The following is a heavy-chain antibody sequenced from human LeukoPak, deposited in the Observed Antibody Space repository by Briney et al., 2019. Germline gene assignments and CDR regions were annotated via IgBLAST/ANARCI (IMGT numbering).Heavy chain of an antibody. D-gene: IGHD3-22*01. CDR2: INAGNGNT. CDR3: ARVGFSSGYFDY. Sequence: GASVKVSCKASGYTFSSYVMHWVRQAPGQRLEWMGWINAGNGNTKYSQEFQGRVTMTTDTSTSTAYMELRSLRSDDTAVYYCARVGFSSGYFDYWGQGTLVTVSS. J-gene: IGHJ4*02. V-gene: IGHV1-3*01. CDR1: GYTFSSYV.